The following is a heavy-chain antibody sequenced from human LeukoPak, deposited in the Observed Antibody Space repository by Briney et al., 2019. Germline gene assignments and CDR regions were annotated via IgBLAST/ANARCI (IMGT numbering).Heavy chain of an antibody. CDR1: GFNFSYYA. CDR2: VSYDGKKQ. V-gene: IGHV3-30*18. J-gene: IGHJ4*02. D-gene: IGHD2-21*01. CDR3: AKVWDY. Sequence: GGSLRLSCAASGFNFSYYAIHWLRQAPGKGLEWVTVVSYDGKKQYYRDSVKGRFTISRDNSNNTLYLQMNSLRAEDTAVYYCAKVWDYWGQGTLVTVSS.